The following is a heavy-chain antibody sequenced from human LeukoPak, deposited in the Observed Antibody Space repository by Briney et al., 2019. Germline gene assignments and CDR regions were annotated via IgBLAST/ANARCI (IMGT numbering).Heavy chain of an antibody. CDR1: GFTFDDYA. J-gene: IGHJ6*02. CDR3: AKGGSPLHRPPQDGMGV. CDR2: ISWNSGSI. V-gene: IGHV3-9*01. Sequence: GRSLRLSCAASGFTFDDYAMHWVRQAPGKGLEWVSGISWNSGSIGYADSVKGRFTISRDNAKNSLYLQMNSLRAEDTALYYCAKGGSPLHRPPQDGMGVWGQGTTVTVSS. D-gene: IGHD1-14*01.